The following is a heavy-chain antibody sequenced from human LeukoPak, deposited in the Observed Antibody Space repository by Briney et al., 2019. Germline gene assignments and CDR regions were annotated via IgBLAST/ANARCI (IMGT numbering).Heavy chain of an antibody. CDR1: GYTFTGHY. Sequence: ASVKVSCKASGYTFTGHYMHWVRQAPGQGLEWMGWINPNSGGTNYAQKFQGRVTMTRDTSISTAYKELSWLRSDDTAVYYCASLPIVVVPAALGDDAFDIWGQGTMVTVSS. J-gene: IGHJ3*02. D-gene: IGHD2-2*01. CDR3: ASLPIVVVPAALGDDAFDI. CDR2: INPNSGGT. V-gene: IGHV1-2*02.